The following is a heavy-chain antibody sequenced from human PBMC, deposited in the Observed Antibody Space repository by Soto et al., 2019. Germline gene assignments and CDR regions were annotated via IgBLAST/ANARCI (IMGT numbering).Heavy chain of an antibody. Sequence: EVQLLESGGGLVQPGGSLRLPCEASGFTFSKYAMSWVRQAPGKGLEWVSGITSSAARTYYADSVKGRFTISRDNSKNTLYLEKTRLRAADTAVYYWANDCLGCGNCQPIWGYYGMDVWGRGNTVTVSS. D-gene: IGHD1-1*01. V-gene: IGHV3-23*01. CDR2: ITSSAART. CDR3: ANDCLGCGNCQPIWGYYGMDV. J-gene: IGHJ6*02. CDR1: GFTFSKYA.